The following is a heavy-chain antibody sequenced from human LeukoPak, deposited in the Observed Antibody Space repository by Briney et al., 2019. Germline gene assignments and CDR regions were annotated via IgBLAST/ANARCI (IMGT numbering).Heavy chain of an antibody. V-gene: IGHV4-61*02. CDR2: IYTSGST. D-gene: IGHD5-12*01. CDR1: GGSISSGSYY. Sequence: SETLSLTCTVSGGSISSGSYYWSRIRQPAGKGLEWIGRIYTSGSTNYNPSLKSRVTISVDTSKNQFSLKLSSVTAADTAVYYCARRDIVATISTWGQGTLVTVSS. CDR3: ARRDIVATIST. J-gene: IGHJ4*02.